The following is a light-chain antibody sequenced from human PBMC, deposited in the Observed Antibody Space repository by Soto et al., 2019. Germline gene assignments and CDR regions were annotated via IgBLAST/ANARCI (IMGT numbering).Light chain of an antibody. CDR2: NAS. CDR3: QHCDTSWP. CDR1: QSISSW. Sequence: DIQMTQSPSTLSASIGDRVTITFRSSQSISSWLAWYQQKPGKPPKLLILNASTLGSGVPSRFSGSGSGTEFTLTISGLQPDDFATYYCQHCDTSWPFGQGTKV. J-gene: IGKJ1*01. V-gene: IGKV1-5*01.